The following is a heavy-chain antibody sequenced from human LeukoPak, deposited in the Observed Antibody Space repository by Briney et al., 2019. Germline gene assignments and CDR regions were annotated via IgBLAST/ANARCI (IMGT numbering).Heavy chain of an antibody. D-gene: IGHD5-24*01. V-gene: IGHV1-18*01. J-gene: IGHJ3*02. Sequence: ASVKVSCKASGYSFSNYGISWVRQVPGQGFEWLGWISGYQGNTNYAQKFHGRVTMTTDTSTSTAYVEMRSLRFDDTAVYYCARDAAIALEKATKYNPDGLDIWGQGTMVTISS. CDR2: ISGYQGNT. CDR3: ARDAAIALEKATKYNPDGLDI. CDR1: GYSFSNYG.